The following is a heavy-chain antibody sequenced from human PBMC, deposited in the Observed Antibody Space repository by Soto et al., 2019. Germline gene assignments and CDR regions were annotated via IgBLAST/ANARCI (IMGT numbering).Heavy chain of an antibody. V-gene: IGHV5-51*01. CDR2: IYPGDSDT. CDR1: GYSFTSYW. J-gene: IGHJ6*03. D-gene: IGHD3-3*01. CDR3: ARQDEFWSGYYYYYYMDV. Sequence: GESLKISCKGSGYSFTSYWIGWVRQMPGKGLEWMGIIYPGDSDTRYSPSFQGQVTISADKSISTAYLQWSSLKASDTAMYYCARQDEFWSGYYYYYYMDVWGKGTTVTVSS.